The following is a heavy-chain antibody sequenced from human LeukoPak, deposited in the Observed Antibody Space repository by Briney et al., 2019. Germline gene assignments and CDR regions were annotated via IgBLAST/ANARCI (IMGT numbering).Heavy chain of an antibody. CDR2: IIPILGIA. D-gene: IGHD3-22*01. Sequence: ASVKVSCKASGGTFSSYAISRVRQAPGQGLEWMGRIIPILGIANYAQKFQGRVTITADKSTSTAYMELSSLRSEDTAVYYCARGTDDSSGYLLGYWGQGTLVTVSS. J-gene: IGHJ4*02. V-gene: IGHV1-69*04. CDR1: GGTFSSYA. CDR3: ARGTDDSSGYLLGY.